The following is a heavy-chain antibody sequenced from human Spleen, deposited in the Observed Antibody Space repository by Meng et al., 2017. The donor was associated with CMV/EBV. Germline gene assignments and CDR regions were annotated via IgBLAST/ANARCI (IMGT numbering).Heavy chain of an antibody. V-gene: IGHV4-34*01. J-gene: IGHJ5*02. CDR3: ARGGRLPIRGGRWFDP. Sequence: YGGSFSGYYWSWIRQPPGKGLEWIGEINHSGSTNYNPSLKSRVTISVDTSKNQFSLKLSPVTAADTAVYYCARGGRLPIRGGRWFDPWGQGTLVTVSS. D-gene: IGHD3-16*01. CDR1: GGSFSGYY. CDR2: INHSGST.